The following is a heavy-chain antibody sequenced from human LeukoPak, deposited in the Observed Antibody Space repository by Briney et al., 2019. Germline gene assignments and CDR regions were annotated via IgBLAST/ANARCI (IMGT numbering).Heavy chain of an antibody. J-gene: IGHJ4*02. Sequence: PSETLSLTCTVSGYSISSGYYWGLIRQPPGKGRGCIGYIYHSGSTSYYPSLKSRVTISIDTAKNKLSLKLDSVTAADTAVYYCARTPGHRQIYTANYYVGGDFDYWGQGTLVTVSS. CDR3: ARTPGHRQIYTANYYVGGDFDY. D-gene: IGHD3-10*02. V-gene: IGHV4-38-2*02. CDR2: IYHSGST. CDR1: GYSISSGYY.